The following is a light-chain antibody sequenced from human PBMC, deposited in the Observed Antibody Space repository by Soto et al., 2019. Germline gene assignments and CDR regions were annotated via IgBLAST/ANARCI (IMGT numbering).Light chain of an antibody. V-gene: IGKV1-5*03. CDR1: QSVDIW. J-gene: IGKJ3*01. Sequence: DIQMTQSPSTLSASVGDRVIITCRASQSVDIWLAWYHQKPGNAPNVLISQASILQSGVPSRFSGSRSGTEFTLTISGLQPDDFGTSYCQQYNNYFSFTFGPGTKVEIK. CDR3: QQYNNYFSFT. CDR2: QAS.